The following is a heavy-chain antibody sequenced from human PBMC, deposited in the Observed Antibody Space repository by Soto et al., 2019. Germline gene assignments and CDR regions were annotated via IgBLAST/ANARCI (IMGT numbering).Heavy chain of an antibody. Sequence: EVQLLESGGGLVQPGGSLRLSCAASGFTFSSYAMSWVRQAPGKGLEWVSAISGSGGSTYYADSVKGRFTISRDNSKNMLYLQMISLRVEDTAVYYCAKPHSLTMIAGRDYLGLGTQVTVSS. CDR1: GFTFSSYA. J-gene: IGHJ4*02. CDR2: ISGSGGST. V-gene: IGHV3-23*01. CDR3: AKPHSLTMIAGRDY. D-gene: IGHD3-22*01.